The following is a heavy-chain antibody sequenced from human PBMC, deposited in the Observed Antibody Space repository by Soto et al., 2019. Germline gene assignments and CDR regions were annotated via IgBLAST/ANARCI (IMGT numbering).Heavy chain of an antibody. Sequence: ASVKVSCKASGYTFTTYSIHWVRQAPGQSLEWMGWINAGSGNTKYSQKFQGRVTITRDTSASTAYMELSSLRSEDTAVYYCASPYDFWSGHPLRYYYYGMDVWGQGTTVTVSS. V-gene: IGHV1-3*01. J-gene: IGHJ6*02. CDR2: INAGSGNT. CDR3: ASPYDFWSGHPLRYYYYGMDV. D-gene: IGHD3-3*01. CDR1: GYTFTTYS.